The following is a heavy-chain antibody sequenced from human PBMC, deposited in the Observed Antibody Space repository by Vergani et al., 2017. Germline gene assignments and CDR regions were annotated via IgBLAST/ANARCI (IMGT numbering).Heavy chain of an antibody. J-gene: IGHJ1*01. D-gene: IGHD6-19*01. CDR2: IYYTGTT. V-gene: IGHV4-39*01. Sequence: QLQLQESGPGLVKPSETLSLTCTVSGVSIGSNCYYWGWLRQPPGKGLEWIGTIYYTGTTYYNEAHKSRLTISVDTSKNQFSLNLTSVTAADTAVYYCTRHGRSGWAGYFQHWGQGTLVTASS. CDR1: GVSIGSNCYY. CDR3: TRHGRSGWAGYFQH.